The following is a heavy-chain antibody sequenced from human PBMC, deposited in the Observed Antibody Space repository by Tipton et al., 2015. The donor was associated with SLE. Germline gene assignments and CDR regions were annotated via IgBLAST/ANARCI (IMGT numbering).Heavy chain of an antibody. CDR2: ISTIISSGSTI. V-gene: IGHV3-11*04. D-gene: IGHD1-26*01. CDR3: ARVSKLPGAAFDI. J-gene: IGHJ3*02. CDR1: GVSISSSRYY. Sequence: LSLTCTVSGVSISSSRYYWGWVRQPPGKGLEWVSYISTIISSGSTINYADSVKGRFTISRDNAKNSLYLQMNSLRAEDTAVYYCARVSKLPGAAFDIWGQGTMVTVSS.